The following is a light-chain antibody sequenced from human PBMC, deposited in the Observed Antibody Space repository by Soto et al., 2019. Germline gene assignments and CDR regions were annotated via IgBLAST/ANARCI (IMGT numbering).Light chain of an antibody. V-gene: IGKV4-1*01. CDR1: QTVFYGINKKNY. Sequence: DIVMTQSPDSLAVSLGERATMNCKSSQTVFYGINKKNYLAWYQHKPGQPPKLLIYWASTRESGVPDRFSGSGSGTDFTLTINSLQAEDVAVYYCQQSYSPPLTFGGGTKVDIK. J-gene: IGKJ4*01. CDR3: QQSYSPPLT. CDR2: WAS.